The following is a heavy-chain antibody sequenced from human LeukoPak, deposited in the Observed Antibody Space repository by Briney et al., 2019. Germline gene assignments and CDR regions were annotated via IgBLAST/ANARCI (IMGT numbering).Heavy chain of an antibody. CDR2: IWYGGSNK. D-gene: IGHD3-10*01. V-gene: IGHV3-33*08. J-gene: IGHJ4*02. Sequence: GGSLRLSCAASGFTFSNFWMSWVRQAPGKGLEWVAVIWYGGSNKYYADSVKGRFTISRDNSKNTLYLQMNSLRAEDTAVYYCAREHGSGSYCFDYWGQGTLVTVSS. CDR1: GFTFSNFW. CDR3: AREHGSGSYCFDY.